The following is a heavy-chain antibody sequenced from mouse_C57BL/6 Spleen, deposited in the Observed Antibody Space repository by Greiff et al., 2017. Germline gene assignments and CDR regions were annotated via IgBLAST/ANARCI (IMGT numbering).Heavy chain of an antibody. CDR3: ARDSPYGNYPY. Sequence: EVKLVESGGGLVKPGGSLKLSCAASGFTFSSYAMSWVRQTPEKRLEWVATISDGGSYTYYPDNVKGRFTISRDNAKNYLYLQMSHLKSEDTAMYYCARDSPYGNYPYWGQGTTLTVSS. D-gene: IGHD2-1*01. CDR2: ISDGGSYT. V-gene: IGHV5-4*01. J-gene: IGHJ2*01. CDR1: GFTFSSYA.